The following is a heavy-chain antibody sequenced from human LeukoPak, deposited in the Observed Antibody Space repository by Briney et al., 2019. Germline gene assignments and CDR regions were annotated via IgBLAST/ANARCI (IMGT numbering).Heavy chain of an antibody. CDR3: ARYYIEGRCFDY. J-gene: IGHJ4*02. CDR2: INPNSGGT. CDR1: GYTFTGYY. D-gene: IGHD3-10*01. V-gene: IGHV1-2*02. Sequence: PRASVKVSCKASGYTFTGYYIHWVRQAPGQGLEWMGWINPNSGGTNYAQKFQGRVTMTRDTSIRTAYMELSRLRSDGTAMYYCARYYIEGRCFDYWGQGTLVTVSS.